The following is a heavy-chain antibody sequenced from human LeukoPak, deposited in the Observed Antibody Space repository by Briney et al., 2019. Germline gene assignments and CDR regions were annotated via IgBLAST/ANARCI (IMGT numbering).Heavy chain of an antibody. CDR2: INSDGSIT. J-gene: IGHJ4*02. D-gene: IGHD6-13*01. CDR1: GFTFTTYW. V-gene: IGHV3-74*01. Sequence: TGGSLRLSCAASGFTFTTYWMHWVRQAPGKGLVWVSHINSDGSITSYADSVKGRFTISRDNSKNTLYLQMNSLRAEDTAVYYCARAALGLGIFDYWGQGTLVTVSS. CDR3: ARAALGLGIFDY.